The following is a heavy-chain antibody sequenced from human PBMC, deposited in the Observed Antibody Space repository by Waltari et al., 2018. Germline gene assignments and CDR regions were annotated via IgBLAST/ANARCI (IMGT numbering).Heavy chain of an antibody. D-gene: IGHD1-7*01. CDR3: AREENYDFAMDV. CDR2: INGDGSST. J-gene: IGHJ6*02. V-gene: IGHV3-74*01. Sequence: EVQLVESGGGSVQPGGSLRLSCTGSGFLFSRYWIHWVRQGPGEGLVCVSRINGDGSSTTYADSVQGRFTTTRDNAKSTLYLEMNSLKSEDTGVYYCAREENYDFAMDVWGQGTTVTVSS. CDR1: GFLFSRYW.